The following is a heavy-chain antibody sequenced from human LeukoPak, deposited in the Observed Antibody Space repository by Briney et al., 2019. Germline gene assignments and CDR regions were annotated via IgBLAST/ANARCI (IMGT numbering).Heavy chain of an antibody. CDR2: ISSRSSYI. J-gene: IGHJ4*02. CDR1: GFTFSNYS. Sequence: PGGSLRLSCAASGFTFSNYSMNWARQAPGKGLEWVSSISSRSSYIYYADSVKGRFTISRDNAKNSLYLQMNSLRAEDTAVYYCARGGYGYNLRYFDYWGQGTLVTVSS. CDR3: ARGGYGYNLRYFDY. V-gene: IGHV3-21*01. D-gene: IGHD5-24*01.